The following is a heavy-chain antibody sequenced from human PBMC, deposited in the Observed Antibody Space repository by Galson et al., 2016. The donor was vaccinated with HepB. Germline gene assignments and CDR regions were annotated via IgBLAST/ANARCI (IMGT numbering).Heavy chain of an antibody. V-gene: IGHV4-39*06. CDR1: GGSISSTSNHY. Sequence: SETLSLTCTVSGGSISSTSNHYWGWIRQSPGKGLEWIGSISYSGSTHYSPSLKSRVTISVDTSKNQFTLKMTSVTAADSAVYYCARTEFGEVATTTSMVGYWGQGALVTVSS. D-gene: IGHD3-10*02. J-gene: IGHJ4*02. CDR2: ISYSGST. CDR3: ARTEFGEVATTTSMVGY.